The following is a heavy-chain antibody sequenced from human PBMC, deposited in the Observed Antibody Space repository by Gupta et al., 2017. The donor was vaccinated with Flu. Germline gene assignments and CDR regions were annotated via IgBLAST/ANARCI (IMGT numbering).Heavy chain of an antibody. V-gene: IGHV3-9*01. J-gene: IGHJ4*02. CDR1: GFTFDDYA. D-gene: IGHD3-10*01. CDR2: VSWNSDTI. CDR3: AKDISRTLRGIIKH. Sequence: EVQLVESGGGLVQPGRSLRLSCAASGFTFDDYAMHWVRQAPGKGLEWVSSVSWNSDTIGYADSVKGRFTISRDNAKNSLYMQMNSLRAEDTALYYCAKDISRTLRGIIKHWGQGTLVTVSS.